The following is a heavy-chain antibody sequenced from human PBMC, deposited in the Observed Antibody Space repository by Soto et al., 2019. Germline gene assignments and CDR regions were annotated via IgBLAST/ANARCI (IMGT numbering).Heavy chain of an antibody. CDR1: GFTFSDYY. Sequence: PGGSLRLSCAASGFTFSDYYMSWIRQAQGKGLEWVSYISSSSSYTNYADSVKGRFTISRDNAKNSLYLQMNSLRADDTSLYYCARDADILTGSDAFDIWGQGTMVTVSS. V-gene: IGHV3-11*05. CDR2: ISSSSSYT. D-gene: IGHD3-9*01. J-gene: IGHJ3*02. CDR3: ARDADILTGSDAFDI.